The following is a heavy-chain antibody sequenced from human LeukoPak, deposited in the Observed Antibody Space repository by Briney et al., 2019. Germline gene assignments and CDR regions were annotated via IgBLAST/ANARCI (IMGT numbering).Heavy chain of an antibody. V-gene: IGHV3-43*01. D-gene: IGHD2-21*02. J-gene: IGHJ3*02. Sequence: GGSLRLSCAASGFTFDDYTMHWVRQAPGKGLEWVSLISWDGGSTYYADSVKGRFTISRDNAKNSLYLQMNSLRAEDTAVYYCARAGYCGGDCYSKWIQAFDIWGQGTMVTVSS. CDR1: GFTFDDYT. CDR2: ISWDGGST. CDR3: ARAGYCGGDCYSKWIQAFDI.